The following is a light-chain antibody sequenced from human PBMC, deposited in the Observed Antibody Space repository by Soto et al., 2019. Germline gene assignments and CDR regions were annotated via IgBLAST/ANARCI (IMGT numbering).Light chain of an antibody. V-gene: IGKV3-15*01. CDR2: GAS. Sequence: EIVMTQSPATLSVSPGERATLSCRASQSVSSNLAWYQQKPGQAPRLLIYGASTRATGIPARFIGSGSGTEFTLTISSLQSEDVAVYYCQQYNNWPPYTFGQGTKLEIK. CDR1: QSVSSN. J-gene: IGKJ2*01. CDR3: QQYNNWPPYT.